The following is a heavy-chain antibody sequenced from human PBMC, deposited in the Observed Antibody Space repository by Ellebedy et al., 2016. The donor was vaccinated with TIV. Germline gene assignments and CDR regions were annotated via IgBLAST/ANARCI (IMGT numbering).Heavy chain of an antibody. CDR3: AKGSFPFGDKSERIYSFQY. J-gene: IGHJ4*02. D-gene: IGHD3-10*01. CDR2: GYT. V-gene: IGHV3-53*04. CDR1: GFIVSTNH. Sequence: GESLKISCTASGFIVSTNHMSWVRQAPGKGLEWVGGYTNYADSVKARFTISTHTTRNTLYLQMTNLRTEDTAVYYCAKGSFPFGDKSERIYSFQYWGQGTLVTVSS.